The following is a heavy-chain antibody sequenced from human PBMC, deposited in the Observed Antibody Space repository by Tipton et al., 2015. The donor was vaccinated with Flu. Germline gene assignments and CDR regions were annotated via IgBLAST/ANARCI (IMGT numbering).Heavy chain of an antibody. CDR2: IYNSEYT. Sequence: TLSLTCTVSGGSISSFYWNWIRQPPGKGLEWIGYIYNSEYTKYNPSLQSRVTISVDTSKKQFSLQLRSVTAADTAVYYCARDPSLGMPDYFDYWGQGALVTASS. CDR1: GGSISSFY. D-gene: IGHD2-2*01. V-gene: IGHV4-59*12. CDR3: ARDPSLGMPDYFDY. J-gene: IGHJ4*02.